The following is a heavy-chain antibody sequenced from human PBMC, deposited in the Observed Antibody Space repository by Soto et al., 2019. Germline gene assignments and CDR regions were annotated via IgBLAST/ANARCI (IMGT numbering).Heavy chain of an antibody. CDR1: GGTFSSYA. Sequence: SVKVSCKASGGTFSSYAISWVRQAPGQGLEWMGGIIPVFGTENYAQKFQGRVTITADESTSTAYMELRSLRSEDTAVYYCAIGVEDSSGWYTGHYYYYGMDVWGQGTTVTFSS. CDR3: AIGVEDSSGWYTGHYYYYGMDV. J-gene: IGHJ6*02. D-gene: IGHD6-19*01. CDR2: IIPVFGTE. V-gene: IGHV1-69*13.